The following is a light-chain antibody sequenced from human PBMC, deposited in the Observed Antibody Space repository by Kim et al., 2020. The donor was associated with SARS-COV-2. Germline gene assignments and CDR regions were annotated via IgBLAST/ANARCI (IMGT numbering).Light chain of an antibody. J-gene: IGLJ1*01. Sequence: GQSITISCTGTSSDVCTYNYVSWYQQHPGKAPKLMIYDVSNRPLGVSNRFSGSKSGSTASLTISGLQAEDEADYYCSSYTSSTFYVFGTGTKVTVL. CDR2: DVS. CDR3: SSYTSSTFYV. V-gene: IGLV2-14*03. CDR1: SSDVCTYNY.